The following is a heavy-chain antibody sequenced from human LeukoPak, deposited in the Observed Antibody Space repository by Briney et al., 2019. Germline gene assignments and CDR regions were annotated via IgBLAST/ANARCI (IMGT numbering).Heavy chain of an antibody. CDR1: SGSISTSNYY. CDR3: ARWGNSAARPYDAFDI. V-gene: IGHV4-39*07. J-gene: IGHJ3*02. Sequence: PSETLSLTCTVSSGSISTSNYYWGWVRQPPGKALEWIGNIFYRGSTYYRPSLKSRITVSLDTSRTQFSLKMSSVTAADTAVYFCARWGNSAARPYDAFDIWGQGTMVTVSS. CDR2: IFYRGST. D-gene: IGHD6-6*01.